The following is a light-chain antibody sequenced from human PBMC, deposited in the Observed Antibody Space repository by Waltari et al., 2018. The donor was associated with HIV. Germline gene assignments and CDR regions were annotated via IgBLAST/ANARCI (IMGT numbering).Light chain of an antibody. V-gene: IGLV3-21*04. CDR3: QVWDSSSDHVL. CDR1: NIESKS. CDR2: YDS. Sequence: SSVLTQPPSVSVAPGKTARITCGGNNIESKSVHWYQQKPGQAPALVIYYDSDRPSGIPERFSGSNSGDTATLTISRVGDGDEADYYCQVWDSSSDHVLFGGGTKLTVL. J-gene: IGLJ3*02.